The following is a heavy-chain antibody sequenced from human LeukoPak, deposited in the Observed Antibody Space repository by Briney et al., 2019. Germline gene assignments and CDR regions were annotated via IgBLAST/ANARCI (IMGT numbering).Heavy chain of an antibody. J-gene: IGHJ6*03. CDR1: GGTFSSYA. CDR3: ASRNGAYYYYYYGEV. V-gene: IGHV1-69*05. Sequence: SVTVSCKASGGTFSSYAISWVRQAPRQGLEWMGGIIPIFGTANHAQKFQGRVTITTDESTSKAYMKLSSLRSEDTAVYYCASRNGAYYYYYYGEVGGKGTTVTVSS. D-gene: IGHD1-14*01. CDR2: IIPIFGTA.